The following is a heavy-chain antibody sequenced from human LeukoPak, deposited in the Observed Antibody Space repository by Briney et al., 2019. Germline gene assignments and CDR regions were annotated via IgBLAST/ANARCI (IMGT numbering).Heavy chain of an antibody. CDR2: IYYSGST. D-gene: IGHD5-18*01. V-gene: IGHV4-59*01. CDR1: GGSISSYY. J-gene: IGHJ4*02. Sequence: PSETLSLTCTVSGGSISSYYWSWIRQPPGKGLGWIRYIYYSGSTNYNPSLKSRVTISVDTSKNQFSLKLSSVTAADTAVYYCARAHKYSLIDYWGQGTLVTVSS. CDR3: ARAHKYSLIDY.